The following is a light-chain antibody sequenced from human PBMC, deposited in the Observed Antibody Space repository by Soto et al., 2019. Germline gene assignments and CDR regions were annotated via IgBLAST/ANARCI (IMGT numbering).Light chain of an antibody. CDR3: QQYNNRPPIT. CDR1: QSVNSN. CDR2: AAS. V-gene: IGKV3-15*01. Sequence: EIVMTQSPATLSASPGERATLSCRASQSVNSNLAWYQQKPGQAPRLLMYAASTRATGIPARFSGSGSGTDFTLTISSLQSEDFAVYYCQQYNNRPPITFGQGTRLEIK. J-gene: IGKJ5*01.